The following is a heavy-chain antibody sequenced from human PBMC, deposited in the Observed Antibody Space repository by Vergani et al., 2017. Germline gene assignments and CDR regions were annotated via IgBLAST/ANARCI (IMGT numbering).Heavy chain of an antibody. Sequence: QVQLVQSGAEVKKPGASVKVSCKASGYTFTSYYMHWVRQAPGQGLEWMGIINPSGGSTSYAQKFQGRVTMTRDTSTSTVYMELSSLRSEDTAVYYCARAYYYDSSGYYPYYCDYWGQGTLVTVSS. V-gene: IGHV1-46*01. J-gene: IGHJ4*02. CDR2: INPSGGST. CDR3: ARAYYYDSSGYYPYYCDY. D-gene: IGHD3-22*01. CDR1: GYTFTSYY.